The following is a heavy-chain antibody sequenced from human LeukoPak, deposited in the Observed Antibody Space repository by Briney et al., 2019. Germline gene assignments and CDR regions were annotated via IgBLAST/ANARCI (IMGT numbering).Heavy chain of an antibody. CDR2: IYTSGST. J-gene: IGHJ5*02. CDR1: GGTISSGSYY. D-gene: IGHD3-9*01. Sequence: SETLSLTCTVSGGTISSGSYYWSWIRQPAGKGLEWIGRIYTSGSTNYNPSLKSRVTISVDTSKNQFSLKLSSVTAADTAVYYCARDHGTYDILTGYYNWFDPWGQGTLVTVSS. V-gene: IGHV4-61*02. CDR3: ARDHGTYDILTGYYNWFDP.